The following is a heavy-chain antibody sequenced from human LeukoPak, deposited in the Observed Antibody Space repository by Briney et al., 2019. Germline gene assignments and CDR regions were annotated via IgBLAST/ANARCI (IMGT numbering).Heavy chain of an antibody. Sequence: SVKVSCKASGGTFSSYAISWVRQAPGQGLEWMGGIIPIFGTANYAQKFQGRVTITADESTSTAYMELGSLRSEDTAVYYCARVDGYSGYEEYFDYWGQGTLVTVSS. CDR3: ARVDGYSGYEEYFDY. CDR2: IIPIFGTA. J-gene: IGHJ4*02. CDR1: GGTFSSYA. D-gene: IGHD5-12*01. V-gene: IGHV1-69*13.